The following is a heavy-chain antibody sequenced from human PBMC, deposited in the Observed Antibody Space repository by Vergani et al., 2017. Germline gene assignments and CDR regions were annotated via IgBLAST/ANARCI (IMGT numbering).Heavy chain of an antibody. CDR3: TRWWYYDSIAYWAY. J-gene: IGHJ4*02. CDR2: INPSGGST. V-gene: IGHV1-46*03. CDR1: GYTFTNYY. Sequence: QVLLVQSGAEVKNPGASVRVSCKTSGYTFTNYYIHWVRQAPAQGLECMGIINPSGGSTSYAQKFQGRVTMTRDTSTSTVYMELSSLRSEDTAVYYCTRWWYYDSIAYWAYWGKGTLVTVSS. D-gene: IGHD3-22*01.